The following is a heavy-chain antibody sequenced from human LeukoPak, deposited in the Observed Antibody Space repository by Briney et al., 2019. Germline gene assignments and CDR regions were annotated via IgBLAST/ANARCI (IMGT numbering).Heavy chain of an antibody. CDR3: AKEGRYTMVRSRYYFDY. V-gene: IGHV3-23*01. CDR2: ISGSGGST. Sequence: GGSLRLSCAASGFTFSSYAMSWVRQAPGKGLEWVSAISGSGGSTYYADSVKGRFTISRDNSKNTLYLQMNSLRAEDTAVYYCAKEGRYTMVRSRYYFDYWGQGTLVTVSS. CDR1: GFTFSSYA. D-gene: IGHD3-10*01. J-gene: IGHJ4*02.